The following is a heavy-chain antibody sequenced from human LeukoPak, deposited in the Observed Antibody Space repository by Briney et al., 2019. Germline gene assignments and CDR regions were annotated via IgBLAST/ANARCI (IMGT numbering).Heavy chain of an antibody. CDR1: GFTFSDYY. J-gene: IGHJ5*02. CDR2: ISRSGSTI. Sequence: GGSLRLSCAASGFTFSDYYMNWIRQAPGKGLECVSYISRSGSTISYADSVKGRFTVSRDNAKNSLYLQMNSLRAEDTAVYFCARDASPAAYNGNWFDPWGQGTLVTVSS. CDR3: ARDASPAAYNGNWFDP. D-gene: IGHD3-10*01. V-gene: IGHV3-11*01.